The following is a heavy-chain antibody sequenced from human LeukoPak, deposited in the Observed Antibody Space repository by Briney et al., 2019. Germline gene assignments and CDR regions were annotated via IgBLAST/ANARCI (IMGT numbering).Heavy chain of an antibody. CDR3: AKDLSYYDSSCYYSWFDP. D-gene: IGHD3-22*01. J-gene: IGHJ5*02. V-gene: IGHV3-23*01. CDR2: ISGSGGST. Sequence: GGSLRLSCAASGFTFSSYAMSWVRQAPGKGLEWVSAISGSGGSTYYADSVKGRFTISRDNSKNTLYLQMNSLRAEDTAVYYCAKDLSYYDSSCYYSWFDPWGQGTLVTVSS. CDR1: GFTFSSYA.